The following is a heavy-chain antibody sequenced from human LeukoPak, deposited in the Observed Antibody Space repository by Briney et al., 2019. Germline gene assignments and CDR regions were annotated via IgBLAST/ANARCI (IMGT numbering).Heavy chain of an antibody. D-gene: IGHD3-22*01. V-gene: IGHV3-23*01. CDR3: AKSDDSSGYSPEDY. J-gene: IGHJ4*02. Sequence: RSLRLSCAASGFTFSSYAMSWVRQAPGKGLEWVSAISGSGGSTYYADSVKGRFTISRDNSKNTLYLQMNSLRAEDTAVYYCAKSDDSSGYSPEDYWGQGTLVTVSS. CDR1: GFTFSSYA. CDR2: ISGSGGST.